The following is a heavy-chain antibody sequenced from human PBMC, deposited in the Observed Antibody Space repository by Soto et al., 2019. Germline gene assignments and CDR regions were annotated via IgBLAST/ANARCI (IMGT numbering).Heavy chain of an antibody. J-gene: IGHJ6*02. CDR2: VSGYNGET. CDR1: GYTFTKFG. Sequence: QVQLVQSGAEVKKPGASVKVSCKASGYTFTKFGISWVRQAPGQGLEWMGWVSGYNGETSYAQSLQGRVTMTTDTSTTTAYMELRSLRSDDTAVVYGAREGLGIYYYTGMDVWGQGTTVTVSS. V-gene: IGHV1-18*01. CDR3: AREGLGIYYYTGMDV. D-gene: IGHD6-19*01.